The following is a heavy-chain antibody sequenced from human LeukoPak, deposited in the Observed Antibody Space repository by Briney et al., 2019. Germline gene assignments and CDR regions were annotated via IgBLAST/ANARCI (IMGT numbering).Heavy chain of an antibody. V-gene: IGHV4-34*01. D-gene: IGHD6-6*01. J-gene: IGHJ5*02. CDR1: GGSFSGYY. CDR3: ARGPPTYSRYHLFGP. Sequence: SETLSLTCAVYGGSFSGYYWSWIRQPPGKGXXXXXEINHSGSTNYNPSLKSRVTISVDTSKNQFSLKLSSVTATDTAVYYCARGPPTYSRYHLFGPWGQGTLVTVSS. CDR2: INHSGST.